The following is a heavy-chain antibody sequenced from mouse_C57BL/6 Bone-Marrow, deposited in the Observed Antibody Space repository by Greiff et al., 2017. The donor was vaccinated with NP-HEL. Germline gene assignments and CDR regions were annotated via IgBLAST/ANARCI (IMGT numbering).Heavy chain of an antibody. CDR2: INPNNGGT. J-gene: IGHJ2*01. Sequence: EVKLQQSGPELVKPGASVKISCKASGYTFTDYYMNWVKQSHGKSLEWIGDINPNNGGTSYNQKFKGKATLTVDKSSSTAYMELRSLTSEDSAVYYCARSGWLLRLYYFDYWGQGTTLTVSS. V-gene: IGHV1-26*01. CDR1: GYTFTDYY. CDR3: ARSGWLLRLYYFDY. D-gene: IGHD2-3*01.